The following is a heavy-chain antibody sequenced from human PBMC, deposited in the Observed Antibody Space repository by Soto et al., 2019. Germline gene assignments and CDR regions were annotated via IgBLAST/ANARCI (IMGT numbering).Heavy chain of an antibody. Sequence: SETLSLTCAVYGGSFSGYYWSWIRQPPGKGLEWIGEINHSGSTNYNPSLKSRVTISVDTSKNQFSLKLSSVTAADTAVYYCARSRRPTITMIVVFKDNYYGMDVWGQGSTVTVS. J-gene: IGHJ6*02. CDR1: GGSFSGYY. CDR2: INHSGST. D-gene: IGHD3-22*01. V-gene: IGHV4-34*01. CDR3: ARSRRPTITMIVVFKDNYYGMDV.